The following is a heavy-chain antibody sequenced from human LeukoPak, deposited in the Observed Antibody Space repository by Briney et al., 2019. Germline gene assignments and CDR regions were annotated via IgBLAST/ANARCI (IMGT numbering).Heavy chain of an antibody. CDR1: GLTFSSYW. V-gene: IGHV3-7*05. J-gene: IGHJ6*02. D-gene: IGHD5-18*01. Sequence: PGGSLRLSCAVSGLTFSSYWMSWVRQAPGKGLEWVAIIKQDGSEKYYVDSVKGRFTISRDNAKNSLHLQMNSLRAEDTAVYYCAREEEGYRSGMDVWGQGTTVTVS. CDR2: IKQDGSEK. CDR3: AREEEGYRSGMDV.